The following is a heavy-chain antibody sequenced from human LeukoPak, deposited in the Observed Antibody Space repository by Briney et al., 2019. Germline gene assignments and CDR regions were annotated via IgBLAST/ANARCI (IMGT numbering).Heavy chain of an antibody. D-gene: IGHD6-13*01. J-gene: IGHJ4*02. CDR3: ARNPLEYSSSWYRDY. V-gene: IGHV5-10-1*01. CDR2: IDPSDSYT. Sequence: GESLKIFCKGSGYSFTSYWISWVRQMPGKGLEWMGRIDPSDSYTNYSPSFQGHVTISADKSIRTAYLQWSSLKDSDTAMYYCARNPLEYSSSWYRDYWGQGTLVTVSS. CDR1: GYSFTSYW.